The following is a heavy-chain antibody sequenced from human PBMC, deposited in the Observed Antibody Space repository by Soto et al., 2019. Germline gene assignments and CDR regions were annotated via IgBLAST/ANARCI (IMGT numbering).Heavy chain of an antibody. CDR2: DIPILRQA. Sequence: SVKVSCKASGGIFSSYAISWLRQAPGQGLEWTGADIPILRQAYYAQEFQDRVSITAAESTRTTYLELNSLRCDHPGVYFLPRCGGIGAPPGTDYWGQGTLVTVSS. CDR1: GGIFSSYA. V-gene: IGHV1-69*13. CDR3: PRCGGIGAPPGTDY. J-gene: IGHJ4*02. D-gene: IGHD6-6*01.